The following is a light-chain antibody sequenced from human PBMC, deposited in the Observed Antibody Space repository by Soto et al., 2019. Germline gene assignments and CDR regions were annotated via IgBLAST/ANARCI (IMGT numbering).Light chain of an antibody. CDR1: QNIRDF. Sequence: DIQMTQSPSSLSASVGHRVTITCRASQNIRDFVSWYQQKPGKAPNLLIYAASNLQSGVPSRFRGSGSGTDFTLTISNLQPEDSGSYYCHQSYTSPHTFGRGTKLEIK. CDR3: HQSYTSPHT. J-gene: IGKJ2*01. V-gene: IGKV1-39*01. CDR2: AAS.